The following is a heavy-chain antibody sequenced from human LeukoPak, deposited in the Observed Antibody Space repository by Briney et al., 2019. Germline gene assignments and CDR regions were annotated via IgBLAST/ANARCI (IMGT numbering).Heavy chain of an antibody. D-gene: IGHD3-22*01. J-gene: IGHJ3*02. Sequence: SRGSLRLSCAASGFTFSSYSMNWVRQAPGKGLEWVSSISSSSSYIYYADSVKGRFTISRDNSKNTLYLQMNSLRAEDTAVYYCAKKWSGDYDSSGVNDAFDIWGQGTMVTVSS. CDR1: GFTFSSYS. CDR3: AKKWSGDYDSSGVNDAFDI. V-gene: IGHV3-21*01. CDR2: ISSSSSYI.